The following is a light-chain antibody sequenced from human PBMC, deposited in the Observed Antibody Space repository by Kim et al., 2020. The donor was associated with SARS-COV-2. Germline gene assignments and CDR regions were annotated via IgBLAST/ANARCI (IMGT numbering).Light chain of an antibody. J-gene: IGKJ1*01. CDR3: QHYSSYPWT. CDR2: GAS. CDR1: QGINKN. V-gene: IGKV1-16*01. Sequence: DIQMTQSPSSLSASVGDRVTITCRASQGINKNLAWFQQKPGKAPKSLIYGASSLQSGVPSRFSGSGSGTDFTLTISSLQPEDFATYYCQHYSSYPWTFGQGTKVDIK.